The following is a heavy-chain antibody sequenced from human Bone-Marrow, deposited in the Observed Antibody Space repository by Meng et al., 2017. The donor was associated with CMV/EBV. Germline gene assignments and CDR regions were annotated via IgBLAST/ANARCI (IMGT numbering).Heavy chain of an antibody. CDR1: GFTFSSYG. Sequence: GESLKISCAASGFTFSSYGMHWVRQAPGKGLEWVAFIRYDGSNKYYADSVKGRFTISRDNSKNTLYLQMNSLRAEDTAVYYCAKDREYYDFWSGYSYYYGMDVWGQGTTVTVPS. CDR2: IRYDGSNK. J-gene: IGHJ6*02. V-gene: IGHV3-30*02. D-gene: IGHD3-3*01. CDR3: AKDREYYDFWSGYSYYYGMDV.